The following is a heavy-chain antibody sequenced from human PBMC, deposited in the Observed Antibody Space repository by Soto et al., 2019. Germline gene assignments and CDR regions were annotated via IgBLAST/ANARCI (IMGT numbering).Heavy chain of an antibody. D-gene: IGHD3-3*01. V-gene: IGHV3-13*05. CDR3: ARAFWSGYLGYYYGMDV. CDR1: GFTFSSYD. Sequence: PGGSLRLSCAASGFTFSSYDMHWVRQATGKGLEWVSAIGTAGDPYYPGSVKGRFTISRENAKNSLYLQMNSLRAGDTAVYYCARAFWSGYLGYYYGMDVWGQGTTVTSP. J-gene: IGHJ6*02. CDR2: IGTAGDP.